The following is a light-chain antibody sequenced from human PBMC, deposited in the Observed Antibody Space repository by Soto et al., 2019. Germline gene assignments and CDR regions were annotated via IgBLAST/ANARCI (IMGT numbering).Light chain of an antibody. CDR3: QQYYSFPPT. Sequence: VIWMTQSPSLLSASTGDRVTISCRVSQGVSSYLAWYQQKPGKAPELLIYAASTLQSGVPSRFSGSGSGTDFTLTISRLQSEDFATYYCQQYYSFPPTFGQGTKVDIK. CDR1: QGVSSY. V-gene: IGKV1D-8*01. J-gene: IGKJ1*01. CDR2: AAS.